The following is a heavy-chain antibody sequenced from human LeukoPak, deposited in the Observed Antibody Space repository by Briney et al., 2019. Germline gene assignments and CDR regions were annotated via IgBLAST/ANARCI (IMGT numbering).Heavy chain of an antibody. CDR2: IIPIFGTA. D-gene: IGHD6-13*01. J-gene: IGHJ5*02. CDR3: ETCAPEKGIWFDP. CDR1: GGTFSSYA. Sequence: SVKVSCKASGGTFSSYAISWVRQAPGQGLEWMGRIIPIFGTANYAQKFQGRVTITTDESTSTAYMELSSLRSEDTAVYYCETCAPEKGIWFDPWGQGTLVTVSS. V-gene: IGHV1-69*05.